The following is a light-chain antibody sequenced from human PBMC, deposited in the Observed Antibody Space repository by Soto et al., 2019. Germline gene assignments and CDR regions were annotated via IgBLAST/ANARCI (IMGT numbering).Light chain of an antibody. V-gene: IGLV2-14*01. CDR3: SSYRSSTTFV. CDR2: EVR. CDR1: SGDVGAYNY. Sequence: QSVLTQPASVSGSPGQSITISCTGTSGDVGAYNYVSWYQQYPGKAPKVIIFEVRKRPSGVSNRFSGSKSGDTASLTISGLQAEDEADYYCSSYRSSTTFVFGTGTKLTVL. J-gene: IGLJ1*01.